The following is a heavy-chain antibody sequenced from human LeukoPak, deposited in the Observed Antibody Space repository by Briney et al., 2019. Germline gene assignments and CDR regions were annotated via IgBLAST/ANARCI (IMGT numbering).Heavy chain of an antibody. J-gene: IGHJ4*02. D-gene: IGHD4-17*01. CDR2: ISSGSSAI. Sequence: PGGSLRLSCAASGFTFSSYGIHWVRQAPVKGLEWVSIISSGSSAIFSADALKGRFTISRDDAKNLLYLDMNSLRAEDTAVYYCARGHTAVTRHFDFWGQGTLVTVSS. CDR1: GFTFSSYG. CDR3: ARGHTAVTRHFDF. V-gene: IGHV3-21*01.